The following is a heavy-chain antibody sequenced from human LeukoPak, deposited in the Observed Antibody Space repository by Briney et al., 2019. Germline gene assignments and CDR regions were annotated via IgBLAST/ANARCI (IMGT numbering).Heavy chain of an antibody. CDR3: ARIPGYCSGGSCYPGAVDI. J-gene: IGHJ3*02. Sequence: ASVKVSCKASGGTFSSYAISWVRQAPGQGLEWMGGIIPIFGTANYAQKFQGRVTITADESTSTAYMELSSLRSEDTAVYCCARIPGYCSGGSCYPGAVDIWGQGTMVTVSS. CDR2: IIPIFGTA. V-gene: IGHV1-69*13. CDR1: GGTFSSYA. D-gene: IGHD2-15*01.